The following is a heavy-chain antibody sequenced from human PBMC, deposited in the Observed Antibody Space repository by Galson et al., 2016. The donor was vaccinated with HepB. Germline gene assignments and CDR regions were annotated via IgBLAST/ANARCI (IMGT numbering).Heavy chain of an antibody. J-gene: IGHJ4*02. V-gene: IGHV3-30*04. CDR3: ARDGDAYNFDY. CDR2: ISYDGSHK. D-gene: IGHD5-24*01. CDR1: GFIFRAYA. Sequence: LRLSCAASGFIFRAYAMHWVRQAPGKGLEWVAVISYDGSHKYYADSVKGRFTISRDNAKNTLYLQMNSLRAEDTAVYYCARDGDAYNFDYWGQGTLVTVSS.